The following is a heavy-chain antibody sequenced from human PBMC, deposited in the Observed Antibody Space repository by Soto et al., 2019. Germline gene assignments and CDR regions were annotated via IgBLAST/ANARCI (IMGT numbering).Heavy chain of an antibody. CDR3: ARGTQTYYNDSSGYSEAFDI. V-gene: IGHV3-48*02. CDR2: ISSSSSTI. D-gene: IGHD3-22*01. Sequence: VQLVESGGGLVQPGGSLRLSCAASGFTFSSYSMNWVRQAPGKGLEWVSYISSSSSTIYYADSVKGRFTISRDNARNSPYLQMNSLRDEDTAVYYCARGTQTYYNDSSGYSEAFDIWGQGTMVTVS. CDR1: GFTFSSYS. J-gene: IGHJ3*02.